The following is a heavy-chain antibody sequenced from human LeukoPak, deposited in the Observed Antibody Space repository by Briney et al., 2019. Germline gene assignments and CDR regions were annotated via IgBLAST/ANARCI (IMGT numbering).Heavy chain of an antibody. CDR1: GYTFTSYG. CDR3: ARRGQCTSTSCYQYYYYGMDV. J-gene: IGHJ6*02. V-gene: IGHV1-18*01. D-gene: IGHD2-2*01. CDR2: IGAYNGNT. Sequence: ASVRVSCKASGYTFTSYGISWVRQAPGQGLEWMGWIGAYNGNTNYAQKLQGRVTVTTDTSTSTAYMELRSLRSDDTAVYYCARRGQCTSTSCYQYYYYGMDVWGQGTTVTVSS.